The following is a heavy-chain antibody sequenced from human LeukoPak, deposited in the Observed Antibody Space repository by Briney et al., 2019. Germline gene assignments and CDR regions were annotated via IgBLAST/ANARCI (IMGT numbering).Heavy chain of an antibody. CDR2: ISYDGSNK. V-gene: IGHV3-30*18. D-gene: IGHD3-22*01. J-gene: IGHJ4*02. CDR3: AKDPSEGYYYDSSGYCDY. Sequence: GGSLRLSCAASGFTFSSYGMHWVRQAPGKGLEWVAVISYDGSNKYYADSVKGRFTISRDNSKNTLYLQMNSLRAEDTAVYYCAKDPSEGYYYDSSGYCDYWGQGTLVTVSS. CDR1: GFTFSSYG.